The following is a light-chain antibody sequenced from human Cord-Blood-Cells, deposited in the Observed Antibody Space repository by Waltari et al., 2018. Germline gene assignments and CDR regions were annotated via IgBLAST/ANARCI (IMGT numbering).Light chain of an antibody. J-gene: IGLJ2*01. CDR2: EGS. Sequence: QSALTQPASVSGSPGQSITISCTGTSSDVGSYNLVSWYQQHPGKAPKLMIYEGSKSRAGVSNRFSGSKSANTASLTISGLHAEDEADYYCCSYAGRSTVVFGGGTKLTVL. CDR1: SSDVGSYNL. V-gene: IGLV2-23*01. CDR3: CSYAGRSTVV.